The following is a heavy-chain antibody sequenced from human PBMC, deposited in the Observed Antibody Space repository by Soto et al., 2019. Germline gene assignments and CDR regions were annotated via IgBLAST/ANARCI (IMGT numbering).Heavy chain of an antibody. D-gene: IGHD3-22*01. CDR2: IYPGDSDT. CDR3: ARKSLYDSAPDY. V-gene: IGHV5-51*01. Sequence: PGESLKISCKGSGYSFTNYWIGWVRQMPGRGLEWMGIIYPGDSDTRYSPSFQGQVTVPADKSTSTAYLHWSSLKASDTAMYYCARKSLYDSAPDYWGPGNQVTVSS. CDR1: GYSFTNYW. J-gene: IGHJ4*02.